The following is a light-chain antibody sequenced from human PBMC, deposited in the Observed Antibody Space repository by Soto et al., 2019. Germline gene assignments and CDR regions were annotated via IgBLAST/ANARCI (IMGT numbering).Light chain of an antibody. CDR1: QIISSY. CDR3: QKSYSTPWK. Sequence: DIQITHSPSSLSASVVDRVTITFLASQIISSYLNWYQQKPGKAPKLLIYAASSLQSGVPSRFSGSGSGTDFTLTISSLQPEDFATYYCQKSYSTPWKFGQGTKVDI. V-gene: IGKV1-39*01. J-gene: IGKJ1*01. CDR2: AAS.